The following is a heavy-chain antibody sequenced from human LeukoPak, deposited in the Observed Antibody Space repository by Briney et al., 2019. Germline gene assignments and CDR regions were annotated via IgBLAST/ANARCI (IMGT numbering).Heavy chain of an antibody. J-gene: IGHJ4*02. D-gene: IGHD5-18*01. CDR1: GFTFSSYS. Sequence: PGGSLRLSCAASGFTFSSYSMNWIRQAPGKGLEWVSSISSSSHIYYADSVKGRFAISRDNAKSSLYLQMNSLRAEDTAVYYCARSPSDGIHFDSWGQGTLVTVSS. V-gene: IGHV3-21*01. CDR2: ISSSSHI. CDR3: ARSPSDGIHFDS.